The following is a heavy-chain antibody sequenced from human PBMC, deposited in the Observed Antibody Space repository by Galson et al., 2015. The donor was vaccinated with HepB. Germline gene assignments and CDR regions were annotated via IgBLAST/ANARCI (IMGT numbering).Heavy chain of an antibody. CDR2: VSNSGRST. CDR3: AKAGGSGSDYYFDY. CDR1: GFTFSNYG. V-gene: IGHV3-23*01. J-gene: IGHJ4*02. Sequence: SLRLSCAASGFTFSNYGMSWVRQAPGEGLEWVSAVSNSGRSTSYADPVKGRFTISRDNSKNTLYLEMNSLRAEDTAVYYCAKAGGSGSDYYFDYWGQGTLVT. D-gene: IGHD3-10*01.